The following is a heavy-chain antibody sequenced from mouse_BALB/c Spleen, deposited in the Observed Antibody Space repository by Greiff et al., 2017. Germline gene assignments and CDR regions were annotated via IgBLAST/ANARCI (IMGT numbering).Heavy chain of an antibody. CDR1: GFTFSSYT. CDR3: TRDGSTDNYFDY. D-gene: IGHD1-1*01. V-gene: IGHV5-6-4*01. J-gene: IGHJ2*01. CDR2: ISSGGSYT. Sequence: EVMLVESGGGLVKPGGSLKLSCAASGFTFSSYTMSWVRQTPEKRLEWVATISSGGSYTYYPDSVKGRFTISRDNAKNTLYLQMSSLKSEDTAMYYCTRDGSTDNYFDYWGQGTTLTVSS.